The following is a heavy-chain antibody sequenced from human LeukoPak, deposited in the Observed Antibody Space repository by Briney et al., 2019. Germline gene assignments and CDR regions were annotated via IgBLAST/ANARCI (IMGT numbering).Heavy chain of an antibody. CDR3: ASEYGFFDY. J-gene: IGHJ4*02. Sequence: GGSLRLSCAGSGFIFNNYAMHWVRQPPGKGLEWVSGISWNSGSIDYADSVKGRFTISRDNAKNSLYLQMNSLRAEDTAVYYCASEYGFFDYWGQGTLVTVSS. D-gene: IGHD3-10*01. V-gene: IGHV3-9*01. CDR2: ISWNSGSI. CDR1: GFIFNNYA.